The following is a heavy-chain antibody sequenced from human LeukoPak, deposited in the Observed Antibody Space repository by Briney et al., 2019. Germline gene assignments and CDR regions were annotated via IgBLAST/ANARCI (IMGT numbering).Heavy chain of an antibody. J-gene: IGHJ2*01. CDR2: IYYSGST. D-gene: IGHD4-17*01. CDR3: ARAGTDDYGDYPTSEDPGLWYFDL. V-gene: IGHV4-59*01. CDR1: GGSISSYY. Sequence: KSSETLSLTCTVSGGSISSYYWSWIRQPPGKGLEWIGYIYYSGSTNYNPSLKSRVTISVDTSKNQFSLKLSSVTAADTAVYYCARAGTDDYGDYPTSEDPGLWYFDLWGRGTLVTVSS.